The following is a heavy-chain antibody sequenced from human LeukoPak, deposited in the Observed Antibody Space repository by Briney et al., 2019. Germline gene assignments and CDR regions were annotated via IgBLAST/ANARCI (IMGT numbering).Heavy chain of an antibody. CDR2: LDYSGRT. D-gene: IGHD5-24*01. CDR1: GGSISSYY. J-gene: IGHJ5*02. V-gene: IGHV4-59*08. Sequence: PSETLSLTCAVSGGSISSYYWNWLRQPPGKGLEWIGYLDYSGRTNYDPSLKTRVTISLDTSKSQFSLKLSSVTAADTAVYYCARRPVEMAAIREDNWLDPWGQGTLVTVSS. CDR3: ARRPVEMAAIREDNWLDP.